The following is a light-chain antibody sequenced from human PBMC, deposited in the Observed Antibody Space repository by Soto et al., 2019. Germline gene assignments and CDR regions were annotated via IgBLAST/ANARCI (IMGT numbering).Light chain of an antibody. J-gene: IGLJ3*02. CDR3: QSYDSSLSAVV. CDR2: GNS. Sequence: QSVLTQPPSVSGAPGQRVTISCTGSSSNIGADYDVHWYQQLPGTAPKLLIYGNSNRPSGVPDRFSGSKSGTSASLAITGLQPEDEADYYCQSYDSSLSAVVFGGGTKVTVL. V-gene: IGLV1-40*01. CDR1: SSNIGADYD.